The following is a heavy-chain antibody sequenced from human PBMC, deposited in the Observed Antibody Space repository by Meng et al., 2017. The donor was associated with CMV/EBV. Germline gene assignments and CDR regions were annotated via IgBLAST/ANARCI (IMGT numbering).Heavy chain of an antibody. Sequence: ASVKVSCKASGFNLNTNGISWVRQAPGQGLEWMGWVSVYNGGANLAQKFQDRVTMTTGKFTSTAYMEVRSLTSDDTAVYYCARRGGLQYFIKEGGDCYFDYWGQGTLVTVSS. V-gene: IGHV1-18*04. D-gene: IGHD2-21*02. CDR2: VSVYNGGA. CDR1: GFNLNTNG. CDR3: ARRGGLQYFIKEGGDCYFDY. J-gene: IGHJ4*02.